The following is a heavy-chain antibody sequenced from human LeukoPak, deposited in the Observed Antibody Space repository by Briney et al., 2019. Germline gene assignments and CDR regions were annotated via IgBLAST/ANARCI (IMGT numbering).Heavy chain of an antibody. CDR2: IKQDGSEK. V-gene: IGHV3-7*01. J-gene: IGHJ4*02. Sequence: PGGSLRLSCVASGFTFSNFWMTWVRQAPGKGLEWVGSIKQDGSEKYYVDSVKGRFTSSRDNGKNSVYLQMSSLRADDTAVYYCASQRDGASDYWGQGTLVTVSS. D-gene: IGHD1-26*01. CDR3: ASQRDGASDY. CDR1: GFTFSNFW.